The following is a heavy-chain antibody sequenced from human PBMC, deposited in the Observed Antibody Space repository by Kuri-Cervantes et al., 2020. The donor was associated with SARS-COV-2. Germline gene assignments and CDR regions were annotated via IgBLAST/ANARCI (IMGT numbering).Heavy chain of an antibody. CDR2: TYYRSKWYN. Sequence: LRLSCTVSGGSVSSGSYYWNGIRQSPSRGLEWLGRTYYRSKWYNDYAVSVKSRITINPDTSKNQFSLQLNSVTPEDTAVYYCARASRTILLYYWGQGTLVTVSS. V-gene: IGHV6-1*01. J-gene: IGHJ4*02. CDR1: GGSVSSGSYY. D-gene: IGHD3-3*01. CDR3: ARASRTILLYY.